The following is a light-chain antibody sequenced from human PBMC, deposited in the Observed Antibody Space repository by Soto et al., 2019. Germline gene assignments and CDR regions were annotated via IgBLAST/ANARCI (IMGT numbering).Light chain of an antibody. V-gene: IGKV3-11*01. CDR3: QQRSNWPPYT. CDR2: DSS. CDR1: QSVSSY. J-gene: IGKJ2*01. Sequence: EIVLTQSPATLSLSPGERATLSCRASQSVSSYLAWYQQKPGQAPRLLIYDSSNMATAIPARFSGSGSGTDFTFTISSLEPDDFAVYYCQQRSNWPPYTFGQGTKLESK.